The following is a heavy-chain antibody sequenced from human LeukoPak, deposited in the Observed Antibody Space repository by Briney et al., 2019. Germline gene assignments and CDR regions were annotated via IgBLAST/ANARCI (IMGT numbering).Heavy chain of an antibody. CDR3: AKKEAMIRGVPYYYDF. V-gene: IGHV3-23*01. CDR1: GFTFSSYV. CDR2: ISGSGDDT. D-gene: IGHD3-10*01. Sequence: PGGSLRLSCSASGFTFSSYVMTWVRQAPGQGLEWVSAISGSGDDTYYADSVKGRFTISRDNSKNTLYLQMNSLRAEDTAVYYFAKKEAMIRGVPYYYDFWGQGTLVTVSS. J-gene: IGHJ4*02.